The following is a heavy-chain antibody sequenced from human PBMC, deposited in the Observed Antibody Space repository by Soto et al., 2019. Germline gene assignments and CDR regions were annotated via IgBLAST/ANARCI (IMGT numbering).Heavy chain of an antibody. D-gene: IGHD3-3*01. Sequence: PSQTLSLTCAISGDSVSSNSAAWNWIRQSPSRGLEWLGRTYYRSKWYNDYAVSVKSRITINPDTSKNQFSLQLNSVTPEDTAVYYCARVAGYDFWSGYYTGFDYWGQGTLVTVSS. CDR3: ARVAGYDFWSGYYTGFDY. V-gene: IGHV6-1*01. CDR2: TYYRSKWYN. CDR1: GDSVSSNSAA. J-gene: IGHJ4*02.